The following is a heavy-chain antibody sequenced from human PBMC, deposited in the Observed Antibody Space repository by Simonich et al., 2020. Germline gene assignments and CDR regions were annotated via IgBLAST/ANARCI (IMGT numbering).Heavy chain of an antibody. CDR3: ARDFRLQLVEIGTYYYYGMDV. J-gene: IGHJ6*02. CDR2: ISSRGSTI. D-gene: IGHD6-6*01. V-gene: IGHV3-48*03. Sequence: EVQLVESGGGLVQPGGSLRLSCAASGFTFSSYEMNWFRQAPGKGLEWVSYISSRGSTIYYADPVKGRFTISRDNAKNSLYLQMNSLRAEDTAVYYCARDFRLQLVEIGTYYYYGMDVWGQGTTVTVSS. CDR1: GFTFSSYE.